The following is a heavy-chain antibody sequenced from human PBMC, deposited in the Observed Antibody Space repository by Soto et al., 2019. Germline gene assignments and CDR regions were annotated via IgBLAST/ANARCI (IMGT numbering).Heavy chain of an antibody. J-gene: IGHJ6*02. D-gene: IGHD5-12*01. CDR3: AKDRAMSTLLKSGYYGMDV. V-gene: IGHV3-43D*04. CDR2: ISWDGGST. CDR1: GFTFDDYA. Sequence: GGSLRLSCAASGFTFDDYAMHWVRQAPGKGLEWVSLISWDGGSTYYADSVKGRFTISRDNSKNSLYLQMNSLRAEDTALYYCAKDRAMSTLLKSGYYGMDVWGQGTTVTVSS.